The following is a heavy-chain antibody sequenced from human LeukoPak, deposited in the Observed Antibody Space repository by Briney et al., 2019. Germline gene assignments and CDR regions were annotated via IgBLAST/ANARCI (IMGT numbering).Heavy chain of an antibody. CDR3: ASFLFWSGYPY. V-gene: IGHV4-59*01. CDR2: IYYGGST. CDR1: GGSISSYY. Sequence: SETLSLTCTVSGGSISSYYWSWIRQPPGKGLEWIGYIYYGGSTNYNPSLKSRVTISVDTFKNQFSLKLSSVTAADTAVYYCASFLFWSGYPYWGQGTLVTVSS. J-gene: IGHJ4*02. D-gene: IGHD3-3*01.